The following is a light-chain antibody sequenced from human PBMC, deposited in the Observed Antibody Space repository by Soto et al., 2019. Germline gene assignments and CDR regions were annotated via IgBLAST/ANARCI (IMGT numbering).Light chain of an antibody. V-gene: IGKV3-15*01. CDR3: QQYNKWPST. J-gene: IGKJ1*01. CDR1: QSVTTN. CDR2: GTS. Sequence: EVVMTQSPASLSVSPGERATLSCRASQSVTTNLAWYQQKPGQAPRLLIYGTSNRAAGAPARYSGSRSGTDFTLTISSLQSEDFAAYYCQQYNKWPSTFGQGTKVDIK.